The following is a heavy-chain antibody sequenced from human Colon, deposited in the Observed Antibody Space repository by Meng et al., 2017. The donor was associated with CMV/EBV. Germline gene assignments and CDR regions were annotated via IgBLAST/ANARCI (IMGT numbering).Heavy chain of an antibody. CDR3: ARRFFWSGYPYFDY. V-gene: IGHV1-18*04. J-gene: IGHJ4*02. CDR1: GYSFTNYN. CDR2: ISTYNGNT. D-gene: IGHD3-3*01. Sequence: ASVKVSCKASGYSFTNYNINWVRQAPGQGLEWMGWISTYNGNTNYAQNFQGRVTMTTDTSTSTVYMELRSLRSDDTAVYYCARRFFWSGYPYFDYWGQGTLVTVSS.